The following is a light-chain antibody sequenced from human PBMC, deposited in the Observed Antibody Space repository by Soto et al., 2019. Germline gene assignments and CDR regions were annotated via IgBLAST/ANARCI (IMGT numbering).Light chain of an antibody. CDR3: GSYTASTSFVI. CDR1: SSDVGNYHL. Sequence: QSVLTQPASVSGSPGQSITFSCTGASSDVGNYHLVSWYQQHPGKAPKVIIYEVSNRPSGVPDRFSGSKSGNTASLTISGLQAEDEADYFCGSYTASTSFVIFGGGTQLTVL. V-gene: IGLV2-14*02. J-gene: IGLJ2*01. CDR2: EVS.